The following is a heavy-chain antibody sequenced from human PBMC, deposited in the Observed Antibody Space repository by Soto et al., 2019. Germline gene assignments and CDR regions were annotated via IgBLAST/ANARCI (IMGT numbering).Heavy chain of an antibody. CDR3: ARDLPESGYFDY. V-gene: IGHV4-31*02. D-gene: IGHD1-26*01. Sequence: WTWLRQRPGKGLEWIGYIHYRGNTYYNQAFKSRLTISADTSKRQFSLRLSSVTAADTAVYYCARDLPESGYFDYWGQGALVTVSS. CDR2: IHYRGNT. J-gene: IGHJ4*02.